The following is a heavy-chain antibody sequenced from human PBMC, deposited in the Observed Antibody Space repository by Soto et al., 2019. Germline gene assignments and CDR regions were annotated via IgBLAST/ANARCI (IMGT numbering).Heavy chain of an antibody. Sequence: PGGSLRLSCTASGFTFSDYYMSWFRQAPGKGLEWVSYISAGGGSIYYADSVKGRFTISRDNAKNSLYLQMNSLRVEDTAVHFCARDVTPYYYDTSGFYADPWGQGTLVTVSS. CDR1: GFTFSDYY. D-gene: IGHD3-22*01. CDR2: ISAGGGSI. J-gene: IGHJ5*02. V-gene: IGHV3-11*01. CDR3: ARDVTPYYYDTSGFYADP.